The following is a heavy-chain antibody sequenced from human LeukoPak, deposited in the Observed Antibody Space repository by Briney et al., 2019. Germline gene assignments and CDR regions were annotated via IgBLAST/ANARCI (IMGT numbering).Heavy chain of an antibody. J-gene: IGHJ4*02. V-gene: IGHV1-8*01. CDR1: GYTFTNCD. CDR3: AREFVNTKHLDF. CDR2: MNPNSGDT. D-gene: IGHD3-16*02. Sequence: ASVKVSFKASGYTFTNCDINWVRQAAGQGLEWMGWMNPNSGDTGYAQKFQGRVTLTRNTSISTAYMELSSLRSEDTAVYYCAREFVNTKHLDFWGQGTLVTVSS.